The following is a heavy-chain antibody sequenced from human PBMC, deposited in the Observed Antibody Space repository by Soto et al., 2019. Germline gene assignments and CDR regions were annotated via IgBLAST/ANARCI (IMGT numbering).Heavy chain of an antibody. V-gene: IGHV3-48*03. Sequence: GGSLRLSCAASGFTFSSYEMNWVRQAPGKGLEWVSYISSSGSTIYYADSVKGRFTISRDNAKNSLYLQMNSLRAEDTAVYYCARGSNASASKDYFDLWGRGTLVTVSS. CDR2: ISSSGSTI. J-gene: IGHJ2*01. D-gene: IGHD2-8*01. CDR1: GFTFSSYE. CDR3: ARGSNASASKDYFDL.